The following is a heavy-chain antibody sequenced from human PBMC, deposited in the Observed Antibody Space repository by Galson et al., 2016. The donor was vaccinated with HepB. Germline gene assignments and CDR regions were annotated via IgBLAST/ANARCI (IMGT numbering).Heavy chain of an antibody. CDR1: RASVHTDNYY. J-gene: IGHJ4*02. V-gene: IGHV4-61*01. CDR2: IFYSGST. D-gene: IGHD3-10*01. CDR3: ATGRHYYGSEY. Sequence: SETLSLTCTVSRASVHTDNYYWSWIRQPPGKGLEWFGYIFYSGSTNYTPSPKTRLTISLDTAKNQFSLKLTSVTAADTAVYYCATGRHYYGSEYWGQGTLVTVSS.